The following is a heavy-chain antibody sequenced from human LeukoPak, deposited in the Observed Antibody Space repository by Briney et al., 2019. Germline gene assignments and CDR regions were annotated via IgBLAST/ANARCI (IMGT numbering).Heavy chain of an antibody. CDR2: IYHSGST. D-gene: IGHD6-13*01. CDR3: ARGIGDPQYNWFDP. Sequence: SETLSLTCTVSGYSISSGYSWGWIRQPPGKGLEWIGSIYHSGSTYYNPSLKSRVTISVDTSKNQFSLKLSSVTAADTAVYYCARGIGDPQYNWFDPWGQGTLVTVSS. J-gene: IGHJ5*02. V-gene: IGHV4-38-2*02. CDR1: GYSISSGYS.